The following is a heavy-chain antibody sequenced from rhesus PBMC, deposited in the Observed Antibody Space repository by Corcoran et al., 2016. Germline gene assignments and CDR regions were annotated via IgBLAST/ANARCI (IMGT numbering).Heavy chain of an antibody. J-gene: IGHJ4*01. D-gene: IGHD4-29*01. CDR2: IYGSGSST. CDR1: GGSISRSY. CDR3: AREAYGSSFFDY. V-gene: IGHV4-169*02. Sequence: QLQLQESGPGLVKPSATLSLTCAASGGSISRSYWSWIRHAPGKGLEWIGCIYGSGSSTNYNPSLKSRVTLSVDTSKNQLSLKLSSVTAADTAVYYCAREAYGSSFFDYWGQGVLVTVSS.